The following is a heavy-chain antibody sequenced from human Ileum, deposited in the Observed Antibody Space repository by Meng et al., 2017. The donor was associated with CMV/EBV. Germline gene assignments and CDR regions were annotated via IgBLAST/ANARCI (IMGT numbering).Heavy chain of an antibody. J-gene: IGHJ4*02. CDR3: TTSVRCTSSCYEYDFDY. CDR2: IRTKPNDYAT. V-gene: IGHV3-73*01. Sequence: GESLKISCVASGLTFSGSAMHWVRQASGKGLEWVGHIRTKPNDYATAYGASVKGRFTISRDDSTKTAYLQMYGLQTEDTAVYYCTTSVRCTSSCYEYDFDYWGQGTLVTVSS. CDR1: GLTFSGSA. D-gene: IGHD2-2*01.